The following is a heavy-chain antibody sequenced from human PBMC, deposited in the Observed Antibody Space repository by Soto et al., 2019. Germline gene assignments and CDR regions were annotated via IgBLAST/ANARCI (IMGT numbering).Heavy chain of an antibody. CDR2: IKSKTDGGTT. V-gene: IGHV3-15*01. CDR3: TKGGYSSGWYRYYFDY. J-gene: IGHJ4*02. CDR1: GFTFSNAW. Sequence: SGGSLRLSCAASGFTFSNAWMSWVRQAPGKGLEWVGRIKSKTDGGTTDYAAPVKGRFTISRDDSKNTLYLQMNSLKTEDTAVYYCTKGGYSSGWYRYYFDYWGQGTLVTVYS. D-gene: IGHD6-19*01.